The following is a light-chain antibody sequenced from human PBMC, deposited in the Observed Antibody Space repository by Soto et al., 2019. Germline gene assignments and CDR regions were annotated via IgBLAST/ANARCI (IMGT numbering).Light chain of an antibody. Sequence: QSALTQPPSVSGAPGQRVTISCTGSSSNIGAGYDVHWYQQLPGTAPELLIFGTTNRPSGVPDRFSGSKSGTSVSLAITGLQAEDEADYYCQSFDSSLSRLVFGGGTQLTVL. CDR2: GTT. J-gene: IGLJ2*01. CDR3: QSFDSSLSRLV. V-gene: IGLV1-40*01. CDR1: SSNIGAGYD.